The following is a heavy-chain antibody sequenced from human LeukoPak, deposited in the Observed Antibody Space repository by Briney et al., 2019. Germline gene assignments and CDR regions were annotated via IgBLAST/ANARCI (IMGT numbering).Heavy chain of an antibody. Sequence: ASVKVSCKASGYTFTSYYMHWVRQAPGQGLEWMGWINPNSGGTNYAQKFQGRVAVTRDTSISTAYMELSRLRSDDTAVYYCARGRCSGGSCYSSAFVGWGQGTLVTVSS. J-gene: IGHJ4*02. V-gene: IGHV1-2*02. D-gene: IGHD2-15*01. CDR1: GYTFTSYY. CDR2: INPNSGGT. CDR3: ARGRCSGGSCYSSAFVG.